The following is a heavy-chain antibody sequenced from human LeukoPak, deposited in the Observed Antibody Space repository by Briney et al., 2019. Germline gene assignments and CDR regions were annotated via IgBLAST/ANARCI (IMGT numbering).Heavy chain of an antibody. CDR1: GGTFSSYA. CDR3: ARDRANYYDSSGYYYFDY. Sequence: ASVKVSCKASGGTFSSYAISWVRQAPGQGLEWMGGIIPIFGTANYAQKFQGRVTITADESRSTAYMELSSLRSEDTAVYYCARDRANYYDSSGYYYFDYWGQGTLVTVSS. J-gene: IGHJ4*02. CDR2: IIPIFGTA. D-gene: IGHD3-22*01. V-gene: IGHV1-69*13.